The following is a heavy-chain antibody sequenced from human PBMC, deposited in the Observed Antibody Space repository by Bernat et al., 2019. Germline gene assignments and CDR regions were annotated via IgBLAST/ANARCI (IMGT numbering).Heavy chain of an antibody. CDR2: ISYDGSNK. J-gene: IGHJ4*02. CDR3: VRRASGWHDYGDYFDY. Sequence: QVQLVESGGGVVQPGRSLRLSCAASGFTFSSYGMHWVRQAPGKGLEWVAVISYDGSNKYYADSVKGRFTISRDNSKNTLYLQMNSLRAEDTAVYYCVRRASGWHDYGDYFDYWGQGTLVTVSS. V-gene: IGHV3-30*03. D-gene: IGHD4-17*01. CDR1: GFTFSSYG.